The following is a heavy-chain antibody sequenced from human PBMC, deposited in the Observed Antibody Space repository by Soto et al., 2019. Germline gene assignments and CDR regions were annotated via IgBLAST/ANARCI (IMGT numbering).Heavy chain of an antibody. V-gene: IGHV5-51*01. Sequence: PGESLKISCKGSGYSFTSYWIGWVRQMPGKGLEWMGIIYPGDSDTRYSPSFQGQVTISADKSISTAYLQWSSLKASDTAMYYCAGSIAATGRCYYYGMXVWGPGTRVTVSS. CDR3: AGSIAATGRCYYYGMXV. D-gene: IGHD6-13*01. CDR1: GYSFTSYW. CDR2: IYPGDSDT. J-gene: IGHJ6*02.